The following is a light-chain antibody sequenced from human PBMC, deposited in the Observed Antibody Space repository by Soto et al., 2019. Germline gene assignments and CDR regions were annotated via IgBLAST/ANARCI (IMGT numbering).Light chain of an antibody. Sequence: EIVMTQSPATLSVSPGERVTLSCRASQSISINLAWYQQKPGQAPRLLIYGASTRATGIPARFSGSGSGTEFTLTISSLQSEDFAVYYCQQYNNWPGTFGQGTKVDIK. CDR2: GAS. CDR3: QQYNNWPGT. CDR1: QSISIN. V-gene: IGKV3-15*01. J-gene: IGKJ1*01.